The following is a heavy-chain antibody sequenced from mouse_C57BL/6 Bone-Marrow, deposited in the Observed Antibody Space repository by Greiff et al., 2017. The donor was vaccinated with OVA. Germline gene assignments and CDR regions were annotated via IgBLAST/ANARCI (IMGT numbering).Heavy chain of an antibody. J-gene: IGHJ1*03. V-gene: IGHV3-1*01. CDR1: GYSITSGYD. CDR3: ARDGGSSYFWYFDV. D-gene: IGHD1-1*01. CDR2: ISYSGST. Sequence: EVQLVESGPGMVKPSQSLSLTCTVTGYSITSGYDWHWIRHFPGNKLEWMGYISYSGSTNYNPSLKSRISITHDTSKNHFFLKLNSVTTEDTATYYCARDGGSSYFWYFDVWGTGTTVTVSS.